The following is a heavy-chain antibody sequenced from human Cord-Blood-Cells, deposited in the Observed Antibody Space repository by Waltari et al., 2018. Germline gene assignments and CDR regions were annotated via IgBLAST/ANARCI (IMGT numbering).Heavy chain of an antibody. CDR2: ISAYNGNT. V-gene: IGHV1-18*04. J-gene: IGHJ3*02. D-gene: IGHD7-27*01. CDR3: ARDPGKRTDNWGSSDAAFDI. Sequence: QVQLVQSGAEVKKPGASVKVSCKASGYTFTSYGISWVRQVPGQGLEWMGWISAYNGNTNYAQKLQGRVTMTSNASTSTAYMERRSLRSDDTAVYYCARDPGKRTDNWGSSDAAFDIWGQGTMVTVSS. CDR1: GYTFTSYG.